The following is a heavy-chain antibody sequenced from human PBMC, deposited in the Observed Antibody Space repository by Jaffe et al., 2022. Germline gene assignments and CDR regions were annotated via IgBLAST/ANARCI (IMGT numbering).Heavy chain of an antibody. D-gene: IGHD3-9*01. Sequence: QITLKESGPTLVKPTQTLTLTCTFSGFSLSTSGVGVGWIRQPPGKALEWLALIYWNDDKRYSPSLKSRLTITKDTSKNQVVLTMTNMDPVDTATYYCAHRGHDIHRDYYYMDVWGKGTTVTVSS. CDR1: GFSLSTSGVG. CDR3: AHRGHDIHRDYYYMDV. CDR2: IYWNDDK. V-gene: IGHV2-5*01. J-gene: IGHJ6*03.